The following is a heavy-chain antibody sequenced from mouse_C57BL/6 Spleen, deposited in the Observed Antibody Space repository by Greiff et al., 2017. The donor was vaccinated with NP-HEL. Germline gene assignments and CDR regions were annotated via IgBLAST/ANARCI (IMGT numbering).Heavy chain of an antibody. CDR2: IDPSDSYT. V-gene: IGHV1-50*01. D-gene: IGHD2-1*01. Sequence: QVQLQQPGAELVKPGASVKLSCKASGYTFTSYWMQWVKQRPGQGLEWIGEIDPSDSYTNYNQKFKGKATLTVDTSSSTAYMQLSSLTSEDSAVYYCAKDYGNYVRAMDYWGQGTSVTVSS. CDR1: GYTFTSYW. J-gene: IGHJ4*01. CDR3: AKDYGNYVRAMDY.